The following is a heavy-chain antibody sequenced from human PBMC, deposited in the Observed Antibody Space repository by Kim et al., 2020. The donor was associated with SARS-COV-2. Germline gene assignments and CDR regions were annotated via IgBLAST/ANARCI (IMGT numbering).Heavy chain of an antibody. D-gene: IGHD6-19*01. CDR3: ALGRQWLGTDTHKFDY. J-gene: IGHJ4*02. CDR1: GFTFSSYA. Sequence: GGSLRLSCAASGFTFSSYAMSWVRQAPGKGLEWVSVIYSGGSSTYYADSVKGRFAISRDNSKNTLYLQMNSLRREDTAVYYCALGRQWLGTDTHKFDYWGQGTLVTVSS. V-gene: IGHV3-23*03. CDR2: IYSGGSST.